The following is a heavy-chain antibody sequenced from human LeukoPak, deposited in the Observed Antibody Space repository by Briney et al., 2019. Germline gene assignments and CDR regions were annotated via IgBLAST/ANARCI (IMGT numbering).Heavy chain of an antibody. J-gene: IGHJ4*02. D-gene: IGHD5-24*01. CDR1: GFTFSSYA. V-gene: IGHV3-30*04. CDR2: ISYDGSNK. Sequence: PGGSLRLSCAASGFTFSSYAMHWVRQAPGKGLEWVAVISYDGSNKYYADSVKGRFTISRDNSKNTLYLQMNSLRAEDTAVYYCARDHGVVEMATIFDYWGQGTLVTVSS. CDR3: ARDHGVVEMATIFDY.